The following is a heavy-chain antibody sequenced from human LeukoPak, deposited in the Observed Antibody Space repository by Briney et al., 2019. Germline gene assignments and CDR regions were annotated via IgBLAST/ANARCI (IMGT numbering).Heavy chain of an antibody. Sequence: GGSLRLSCAASGFTFSSYGMHWVRQAPGKGLEWVAFIRYDGNNKYYADSVKGRFTISRDNSKNTLYLQMNSLRAEDTAVYYCANLQLERRFGGYYYYYYMDVWGKGTTVTISS. CDR2: IRYDGNNK. CDR3: ANLQLERRFGGYYYYYYMDV. J-gene: IGHJ6*03. CDR1: GFTFSSYG. D-gene: IGHD1-1*01. V-gene: IGHV3-30*02.